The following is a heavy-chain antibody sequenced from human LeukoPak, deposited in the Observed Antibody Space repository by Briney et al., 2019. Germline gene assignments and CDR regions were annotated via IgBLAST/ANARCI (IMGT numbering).Heavy chain of an antibody. Sequence: GGSLRLSCAASGFIFSDYAMHWVRQAPGKGLEWVAAISYDGTNTYYEDSVKGRFTISRDNTKNVLFLQMNGLGADDTAVYFCAKDASPCELPEEGPLGYRGQGTLVTVSS. J-gene: IGHJ4*02. V-gene: IGHV3-30*18. CDR3: AKDASPCELPEEGPLGY. D-gene: IGHD1-26*01. CDR2: ISYDGTNT. CDR1: GFIFSDYA.